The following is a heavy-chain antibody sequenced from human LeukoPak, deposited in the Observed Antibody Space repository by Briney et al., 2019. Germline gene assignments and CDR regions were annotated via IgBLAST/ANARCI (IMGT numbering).Heavy chain of an antibody. CDR1: GYTFTGYY. D-gene: IGHD3-22*01. J-gene: IGHJ3*02. Sequence: ASVKVSCKASGYTFTGYYMHWVRQAPGQGLEWMGWINPNSGGTNYAQKFQGRVTITADESTSTAYMELSSLRSEDTAVYYCARGGTYYYDSSGYYQDDAFDIWGQGTMVTVSS. CDR2: INPNSGGT. V-gene: IGHV1-2*02. CDR3: ARGGTYYYDSSGYYQDDAFDI.